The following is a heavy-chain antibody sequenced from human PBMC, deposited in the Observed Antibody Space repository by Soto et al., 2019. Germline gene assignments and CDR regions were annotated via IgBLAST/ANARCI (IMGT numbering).Heavy chain of an antibody. D-gene: IGHD2-2*01. CDR2: IGTAGDT. CDR1: GFTFSTYD. V-gene: IGHV3-13*04. CDR3: ARRPPTRKYGYDYYYGMDV. Sequence: PGGSLRLSCAASGFTFSTYDMHWVRQDTEKGQERVSAIGTAGDTFYPGSVKGRFTISRDNARNSLYLQMNSLRADDTAVYYCARRPPTRKYGYDYYYGMDVWGQGTAVTVSS. J-gene: IGHJ6*02.